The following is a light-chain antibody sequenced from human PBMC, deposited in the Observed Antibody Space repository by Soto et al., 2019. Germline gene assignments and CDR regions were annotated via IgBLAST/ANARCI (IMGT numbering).Light chain of an antibody. V-gene: IGKV3-15*01. CDR1: QSVSSN. CDR3: QQYNNWPPLT. Sequence: DIVMTQSPATLSVSPGERATLSCRASQSVSSNLAWYQQKPGQAPRLLIYGASTRATGVPARFSGSGSGTACTLTISSLQPEDFAVYYCQQYNNWPPLTFGGGTKVEIK. CDR2: GAS. J-gene: IGKJ4*01.